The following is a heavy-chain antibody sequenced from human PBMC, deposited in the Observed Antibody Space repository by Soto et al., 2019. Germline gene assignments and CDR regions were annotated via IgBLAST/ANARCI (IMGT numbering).Heavy chain of an antibody. D-gene: IGHD3-3*01. J-gene: IGHJ6*02. CDR2: IYPGDSDT. V-gene: IGHV5-51*01. Sequence: PGESLKISCKGSGYSFTSYWIGWVRQMPGKGLEWMGIIYPGDSDTRYSPSFQGQVTISADKSISTAYLQWSSLKASDTAMYYCARHVISRFGVVIRPGYYYYYGMDVWGQGTRVTVSS. CDR3: ARHVISRFGVVIRPGYYYYYGMDV. CDR1: GYSFTSYW.